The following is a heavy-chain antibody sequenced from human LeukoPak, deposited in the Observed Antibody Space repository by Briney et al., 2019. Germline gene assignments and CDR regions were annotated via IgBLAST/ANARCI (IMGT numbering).Heavy chain of an antibody. CDR2: ISSGGTM. CDR3: ARIPHPDYADAQ. D-gene: IGHD4-17*01. Sequence: GGSLRLSCEASGFTVSSFEINWVRQAPGKGLEWVSYISSGGTMDYADSVKGRFTVSRDNGKKLVHLQLNSLRAEDTAVYFCARIPHPDYADAQWGQGTLVIVSS. J-gene: IGHJ4*02. V-gene: IGHV3-48*03. CDR1: GFTVSSFE.